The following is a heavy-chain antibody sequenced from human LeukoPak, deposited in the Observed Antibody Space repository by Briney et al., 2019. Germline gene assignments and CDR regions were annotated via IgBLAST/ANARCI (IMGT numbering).Heavy chain of an antibody. CDR1: GGSISSYY. V-gene: IGHV4-59*01. D-gene: IGHD2-2*02. CDR3: ARIPATINYYDYYMDV. J-gene: IGHJ6*03. CDR2: IHYSGST. Sequence: PSETLSLTCTVSGGSISSYYWSWIRQPPGKGLEWIGYIHYSGSTNYNPSLKSRVTISVDTSKNQFSLKLSSVTAADTAVYYCARIPATINYYDYYMDVWGKGTTVTVSS.